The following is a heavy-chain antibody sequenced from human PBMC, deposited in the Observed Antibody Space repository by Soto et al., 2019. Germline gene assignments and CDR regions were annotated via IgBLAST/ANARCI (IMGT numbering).Heavy chain of an antibody. V-gene: IGHV1-2*02. CDR3: ARNMDYYYGRGRGKGHGV. J-gene: IGHJ6*02. CDR2: INPKFGDT. Sequence: QVRLVQSGAEVKEPGDSVRVSCEASGYTFTAYHIHWVRQAPGQGLEWMGWINPKFGDTGYAQDFQGRVSMTSDMSIRTVYMELSRLTSDDTAIYYCARNMDYYYGRGRGKGHGVWGQGNTVTDFS. CDR1: GYTFTAYH. D-gene: IGHD3-10*02.